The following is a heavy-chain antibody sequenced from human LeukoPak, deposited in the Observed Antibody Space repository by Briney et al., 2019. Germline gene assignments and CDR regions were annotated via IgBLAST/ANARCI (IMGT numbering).Heavy chain of an antibody. CDR2: ISSRGWI. V-gene: IGHV3-48*03. J-gene: IGHJ3*02. D-gene: IGHD4-23*01. Sequence: GGSLRLSCPTSAFTFGTYEVEWVRQAEGRVLEWVPYISSRGWIYYTGSVKGGFTISRANAKNSLYLQMNSLRAEDTAIYYCAREGYGGTPDAFDIWGQGTMVTVSS. CDR1: AFTFGTYE. CDR3: AREGYGGTPDAFDI.